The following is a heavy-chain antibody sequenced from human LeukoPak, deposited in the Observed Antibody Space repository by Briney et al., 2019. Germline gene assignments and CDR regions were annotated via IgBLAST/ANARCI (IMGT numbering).Heavy chain of an antibody. Sequence: GGSLRLSCAASGFTFSSYAMHWVRQAPGKGLEWVAVISYDGSNKYYADSVKGRFTISRDNSKNTLYLQMNSLRAEDTAMYYCAREFPPHCSSTSCYPDHWGQGTLVTVAS. J-gene: IGHJ5*02. CDR1: GFTFSSYA. D-gene: IGHD2-2*01. V-gene: IGHV3-30-3*01. CDR2: ISYDGSNK. CDR3: AREFPPHCSSTSCYPDH.